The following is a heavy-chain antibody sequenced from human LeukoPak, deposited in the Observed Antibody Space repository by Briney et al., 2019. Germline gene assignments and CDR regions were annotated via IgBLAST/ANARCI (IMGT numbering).Heavy chain of an antibody. Sequence: PSETLSLTCTVSGGSISSSSYYWGWIRQPPGKGLEWIGEINHSGSTNYNPSLKSRVTISVDTSKNQFSLKLSSVTAADTAVYYCARWAGAAYGSGSYQTNRKYYYYYYYMDVWGKGTTVTISS. CDR2: INHSGST. CDR1: GGSISSSSYY. J-gene: IGHJ6*03. D-gene: IGHD3-10*01. CDR3: ARWAGAAYGSGSYQTNRKYYYYYYYMDV. V-gene: IGHV4-39*07.